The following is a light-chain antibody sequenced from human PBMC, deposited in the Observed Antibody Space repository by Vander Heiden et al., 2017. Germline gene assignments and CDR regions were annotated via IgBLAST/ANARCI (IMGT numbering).Light chain of an antibody. CDR2: DVS. J-gene: IGLJ1*01. CDR3: SSYTTSGTFPYV. Sequence: QSALTQPASVSGSPGPPTTISCTGTISDIGCYSYVSWYQQHPGKAPKLIMYDVSSRPSGVSDRFSGSKSGKTASLTITGLQAEDEAEYYCSSYTTSGTFPYVFGAGTQVTVL. V-gene: IGLV2-14*01. CDR1: ISDIGCYSY.